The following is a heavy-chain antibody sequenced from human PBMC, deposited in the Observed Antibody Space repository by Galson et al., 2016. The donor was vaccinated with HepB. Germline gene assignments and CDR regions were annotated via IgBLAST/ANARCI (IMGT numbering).Heavy chain of an antibody. CDR3: ATLSLRSGIDY. D-gene: IGHD3-10*01. V-gene: IGHV3-30*03. CDR1: GFTFSSYV. CDR2: VLYDGTDK. Sequence: SLRLSCAASGFTFSSYVMHWVRQAPGKGLEWVAVVLYDGTDKYYADSVKGRFTISRDNSKNTVYLQMNSLGAEDAAVYYCATLSLRSGIDYWGQGTLVTVTS. J-gene: IGHJ4*02.